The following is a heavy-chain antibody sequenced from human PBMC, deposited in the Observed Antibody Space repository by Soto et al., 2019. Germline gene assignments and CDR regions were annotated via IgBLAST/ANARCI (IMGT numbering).Heavy chain of an antibody. V-gene: IGHV4-59*01. J-gene: IGHJ6*02. Sequence: QVQLQESGPGLVKPPETLSLTCTVSGGSISSYYWSWIRQPPGKGLEWIGYIYYSGSTIHNPSLKSRVTISVDTSKNQLSLRLTSVTAADTAVYYCARAPMGPSYYYYGMDVWGQGTTVTVSS. CDR2: IYYSGST. CDR1: GGSISSYY. D-gene: IGHD3-10*01. CDR3: ARAPMGPSYYYYGMDV.